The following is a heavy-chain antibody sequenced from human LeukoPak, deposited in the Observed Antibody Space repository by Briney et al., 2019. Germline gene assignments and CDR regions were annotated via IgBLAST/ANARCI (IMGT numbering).Heavy chain of an antibody. CDR3: ARDRSGYSYAYGGGDY. V-gene: IGHV1-8*02. Sequence: ASVKVSCKASGYTFTSYDINWVRQATGQGLEWMGWMNPNSGNTGYAQKLQGRVTMTTDTSTSTAYMELRSLRSDDTAVYYCARDRSGYSYAYGGGDYWGQGTLVTVSS. CDR1: GYTFTSYD. CDR2: MNPNSGNT. J-gene: IGHJ4*02. D-gene: IGHD5-18*01.